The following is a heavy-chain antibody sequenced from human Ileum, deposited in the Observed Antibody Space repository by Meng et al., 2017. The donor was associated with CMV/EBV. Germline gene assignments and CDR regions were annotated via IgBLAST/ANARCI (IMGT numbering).Heavy chain of an antibody. J-gene: IGHJ4*02. Sequence: VSVGSMSRANWWTWVRQTPGKGLEWIGEVYRGGNAMYNPSLQSRLTISVDDSTNQVSLRLRSVTAADTAMYYCTTGSAYSPPGQFHQWGQGTLVTVSS. CDR1: VGSMSRANW. CDR2: VYRGGNA. V-gene: IGHV4-4*02. D-gene: IGHD3-22*01. CDR3: TTGSAYSPPGQFHQ.